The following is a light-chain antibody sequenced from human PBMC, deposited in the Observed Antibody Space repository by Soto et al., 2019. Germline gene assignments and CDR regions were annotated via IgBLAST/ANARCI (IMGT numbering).Light chain of an antibody. V-gene: IGLV2-14*03. Sequence: QSALTQPASVSGSPGQSMTISCTGSSSDVGGYHYVSWYQQHPGKAPKLIIYQVSHRPSGVSDRFSGSKSGNTASLTISGLQGEAEATYYCSSFTSTHTYVFGIGTKVTV. CDR2: QVS. J-gene: IGLJ1*01. CDR3: SSFTSTHTYV. CDR1: SSDVGGYHY.